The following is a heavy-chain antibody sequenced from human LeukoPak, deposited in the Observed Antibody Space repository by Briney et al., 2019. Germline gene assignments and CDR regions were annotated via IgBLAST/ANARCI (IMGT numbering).Heavy chain of an antibody. CDR3: ARDRYSSGYYYKY. D-gene: IGHD3-22*01. V-gene: IGHV4-39*07. CDR1: GGSISSRPFS. Sequence: PSETLSLTCTVSGGSISSRPFSWGWIRQPPGKGLEWIGSIYYSGSTYYNPSLKSRVTISVDTSKNQFSLKLSSVTAADTAVYYCARDRYSSGYYYKYWGQGTLVTVSS. CDR2: IYYSGST. J-gene: IGHJ4*02.